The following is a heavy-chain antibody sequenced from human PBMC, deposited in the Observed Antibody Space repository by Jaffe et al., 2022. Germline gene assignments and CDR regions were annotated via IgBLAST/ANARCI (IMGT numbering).Heavy chain of an antibody. CDR3: ARESVDYYDSTGYDS. CDR1: GFTFSSYE. D-gene: IGHD3-22*01. Sequence: EVQLVESGGGLVQPGGSLRLSCAASGFTFSSYEMNWVRQAPGKGLEWVSYISSSGSVIYYADSVKGRFTISRDTARNSLYLQMNSLRAEDTAVYYCARESVDYYDSTGYDSWGQGTLVTVSS. J-gene: IGHJ4*02. CDR2: ISSSGSVI. V-gene: IGHV3-48*03.